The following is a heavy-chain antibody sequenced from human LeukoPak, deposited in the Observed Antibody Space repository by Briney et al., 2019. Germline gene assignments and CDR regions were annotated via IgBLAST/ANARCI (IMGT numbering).Heavy chain of an antibody. J-gene: IGHJ6*03. CDR3: ARDKGYCSGGSCDDYYYYYMDV. D-gene: IGHD2-15*01. CDR2: ISSSSSYI. Sequence: PGGSLRLSCAASGFTFSSYSMNWVRQAPGKGLEWVSSISSSSSYIYYADSVKGRFTISRDNAKNSLYLQMNSLRAEDTAVYYCARDKGYCSGGSCDDYYYYYMDVWGKGTTVTVSS. CDR1: GFTFSSYS. V-gene: IGHV3-21*01.